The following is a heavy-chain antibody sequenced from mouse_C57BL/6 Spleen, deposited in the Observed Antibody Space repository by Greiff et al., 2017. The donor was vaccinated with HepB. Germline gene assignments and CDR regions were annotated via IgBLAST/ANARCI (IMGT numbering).Heavy chain of an antibody. CDR1: GFTFSDYY. J-gene: IGHJ2*01. V-gene: IGHV5-16*01. CDR3: ARVYYYGLDY. CDR2: INYDGSST. D-gene: IGHD1-1*01. Sequence: EVQLVESEGGLVQPGSSMKLSCTASGFTFSDYYMAWVRQVPEKGLEWVANINYDGSSTYYLDSLKSRFIISRDNAKNILYLQMSSLKSEDTATYYCARVYYYGLDYWGQGTTLTVSS.